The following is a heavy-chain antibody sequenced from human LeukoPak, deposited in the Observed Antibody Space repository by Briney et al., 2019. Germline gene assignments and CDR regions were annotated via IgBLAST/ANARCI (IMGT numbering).Heavy chain of an antibody. CDR3: AKDLMRPGYSYGLFDY. CDR1: GITFSSYA. V-gene: IGHV3-23*01. Sequence: GGSLRLSCAASGITFSSYAMIWVRQVPGKGLEWVPEISDGGGGTYYADAVKGRFTISRDNSKNTLYLQMNSLRAEDTAVYYCAKDLMRPGYSYGLFDYWGQGTLVTVSS. J-gene: IGHJ4*02. CDR2: ISDGGGGT. D-gene: IGHD5-18*01.